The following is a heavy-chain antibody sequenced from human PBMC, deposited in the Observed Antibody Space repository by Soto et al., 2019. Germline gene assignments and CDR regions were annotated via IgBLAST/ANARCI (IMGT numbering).Heavy chain of an antibody. J-gene: IGHJ4*02. CDR2: INAGNGNT. D-gene: IGHD6-13*01. V-gene: IGHV1-3*05. Sequence: QVQLVQSGAEEKKPGASVKVSCKASGYTFTSYAMHWVRQAPGQRLEWMGWINAGNGNTKYSQKFQGRVTITRDTAATTAYMELRSLRPEDTAVYYCARDVAAADYWGQGTLVTVSS. CDR1: GYTFTSYA. CDR3: ARDVAAADY.